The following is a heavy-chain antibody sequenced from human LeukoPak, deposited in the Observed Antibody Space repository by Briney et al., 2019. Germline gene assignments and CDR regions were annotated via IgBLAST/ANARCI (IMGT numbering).Heavy chain of an antibody. CDR1: GFTFSSYA. CDR3: ARVGITMVRGSVYYFDY. CDR2: ISHSADGT. Sequence: GGSLRLSCTASGFTFSSYAMAWVRQAPGKGLQWVSGISHSADGTTYADSLKGRFTISRDNSENTLYLQMNSLRAEDTAVYYCARVGITMVRGSVYYFDYWGQGTLVTVSS. V-gene: IGHV3-23*01. D-gene: IGHD3-10*01. J-gene: IGHJ4*02.